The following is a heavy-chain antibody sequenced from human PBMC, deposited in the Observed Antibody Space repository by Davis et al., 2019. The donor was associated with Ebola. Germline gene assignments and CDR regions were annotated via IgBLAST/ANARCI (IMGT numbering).Heavy chain of an antibody. CDR2: ISYDGTKA. Sequence: GESLKISCVVSGFTFSDFAMHWVRQAPGKGLEWVAIISYDGTKAYYGDSVKGRFTISRDGPKNTVYLQMDSLRAEDTAVYYCAKIRFFPGYYFDYWGQGTLVTVSS. CDR3: AKIRFFPGYYFDY. V-gene: IGHV3-30*04. CDR1: GFTFSDFA. D-gene: IGHD3-3*01. J-gene: IGHJ4*02.